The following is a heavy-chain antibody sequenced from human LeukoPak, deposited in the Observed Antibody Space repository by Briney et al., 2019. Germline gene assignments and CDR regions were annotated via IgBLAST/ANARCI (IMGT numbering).Heavy chain of an antibody. CDR2: INPSGGSA. J-gene: IGHJ3*02. CDR1: GYTFTSQY. D-gene: IGHD3-10*01. Sequence: ASVKVSCKASGYTFTSQYVHWVRQAPGRGLEWMGIINPSGGSARYAQKFQGRVTMTRDTSTSTVYMELKRLRSEDTAVYYCASWFGENDALDIWGQGTMVTVSS. V-gene: IGHV1-46*01. CDR3: ASWFGENDALDI.